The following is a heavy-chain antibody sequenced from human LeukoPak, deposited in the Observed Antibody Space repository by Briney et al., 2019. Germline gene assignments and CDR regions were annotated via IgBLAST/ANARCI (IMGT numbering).Heavy chain of an antibody. J-gene: IGHJ4*02. CDR2: VHYSGST. CDR3: ARERCSSTSCYFDY. D-gene: IGHD2-2*01. Sequence: SETLSLTCTVSGGSINSDYWSWIRQPPGKGLEWIGYVHYSGSTNYNPSLKCRLTISVDTSKNQFSLKLSSVTAADTAVYYCARERCSSTSCYFDYWGQGTLVTVSS. CDR1: GGSINSDY. V-gene: IGHV4-59*01.